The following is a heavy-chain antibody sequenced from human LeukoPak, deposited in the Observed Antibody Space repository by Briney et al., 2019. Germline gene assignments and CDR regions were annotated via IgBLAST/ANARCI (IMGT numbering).Heavy chain of an antibody. CDR2: IGWNSGRI. CDR1: GFTFDDYA. V-gene: IGHV3-9*01. CDR3: AKDENIAVAGIIDY. D-gene: IGHD6-19*01. J-gene: IGHJ4*02. Sequence: GGSLRLSCAASGFTFDDYAMHWVRQAPGKGLEWVSGIGWNSGRIGYADSVKGRFTISRDNAKNSLYLQMNSLRAEDTALYYCAKDENIAVAGIIDYWGQGTLVTVSS.